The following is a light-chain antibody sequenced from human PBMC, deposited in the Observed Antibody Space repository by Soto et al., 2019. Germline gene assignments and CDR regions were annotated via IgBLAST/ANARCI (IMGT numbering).Light chain of an antibody. J-gene: IGLJ1*01. CDR3: CSYAGSSTSLYV. CDR1: SSDVGSYNL. V-gene: IGLV2-23*02. CDR2: EVS. Sequence: QSVLTHPASLSWSPGQSITISCTGTSSDVGSYNLVSWYQQHPGKAPKLMIYEVSKRPSGVSNRFSGSKSGNAASLTISGLQAEDEADYYCCSYAGSSTSLYVFGTGTKVTVL.